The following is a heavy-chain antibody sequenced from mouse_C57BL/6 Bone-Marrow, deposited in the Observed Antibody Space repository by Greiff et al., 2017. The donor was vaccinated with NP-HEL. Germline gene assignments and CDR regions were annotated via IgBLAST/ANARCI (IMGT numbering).Heavy chain of an antibody. CDR3: ARNIYYGYDGFAY. CDR1: GFSFTSYG. Sequence: VKLQESGPGLVQPSQSLSITCTVSGFSFTSYGVHWVRQSPGKGLEWLGVIWSGGSTDYNAAFISRLSISKDNSKSQVFFKMNSLQADDTAIYYCARNIYYGYDGFAYWGQGTLVTVSA. D-gene: IGHD2-2*01. V-gene: IGHV2-2*01. J-gene: IGHJ3*01. CDR2: IWSGGST.